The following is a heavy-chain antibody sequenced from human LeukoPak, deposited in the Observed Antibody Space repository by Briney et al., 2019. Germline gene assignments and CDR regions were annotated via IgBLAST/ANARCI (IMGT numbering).Heavy chain of an antibody. CDR1: GFTFSSCG. D-gene: IGHD6-13*01. CDR3: AKSPSSWKFDD. V-gene: IGHV3-30*02. J-gene: IGHJ4*02. CDR2: IRYHGSDK. Sequence: GGSLRLSCAASGFTFSSCGMHWVRQAPGKGLEWVAFIRYHGSDKYYADSVKGRFTISRDNSKNTLDLQMNSLRADDTAVYYCAKSPSSWKFDDWGQGTLVTVSS.